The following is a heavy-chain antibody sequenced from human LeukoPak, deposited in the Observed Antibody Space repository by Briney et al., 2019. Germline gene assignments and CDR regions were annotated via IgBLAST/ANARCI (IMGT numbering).Heavy chain of an antibody. D-gene: IGHD5-18*01. CDR3: ARDRALWSEPRLDAFDI. V-gene: IGHV3-30*04. Sequence: GGSLRLSCAASGFTFSSYAMHWVRQAPGKGLEWVAIISYDGSNIYYADSVKGRFTISRDNSKNTLYLQMNSLRAEDTAVYYCARDRALWSEPRLDAFDIWGQGTMVTVSS. CDR1: GFTFSSYA. J-gene: IGHJ3*02. CDR2: ISYDGSNI.